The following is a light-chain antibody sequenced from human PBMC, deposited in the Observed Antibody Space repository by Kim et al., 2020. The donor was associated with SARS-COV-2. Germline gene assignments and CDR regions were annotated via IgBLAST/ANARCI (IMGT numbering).Light chain of an antibody. CDR3: NSRDSSAVV. CDR2: GKH. V-gene: IGLV3-19*01. CDR1: SLRTHY. Sequence: SLALGQTVSITCQGDSLRTHYASWYQQRPGQAPLLVIYGKHNRPSGIPDRFSASTSGNTASLTITGAQAEDEADYYCNSRDSSAVVFGGGTQLTVL. J-gene: IGLJ2*01.